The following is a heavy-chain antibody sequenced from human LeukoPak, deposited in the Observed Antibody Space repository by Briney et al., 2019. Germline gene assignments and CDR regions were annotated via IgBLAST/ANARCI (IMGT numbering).Heavy chain of an antibody. D-gene: IGHD6-19*01. CDR1: GYTFTSYA. CDR2: INAGNGNT. J-gene: IGHJ4*02. CDR3: ARESSGWSDGLDY. V-gene: IGHV1-3*01. Sequence: GASVKVSCKASGYTFTSYAMHWVRQAPGQRREWMGWINAGNGNTKYSQKFQGRVTITRDTSASTAYMELSSLRSEDTAVYYCARESSGWSDGLDYWGQGTLVTVSS.